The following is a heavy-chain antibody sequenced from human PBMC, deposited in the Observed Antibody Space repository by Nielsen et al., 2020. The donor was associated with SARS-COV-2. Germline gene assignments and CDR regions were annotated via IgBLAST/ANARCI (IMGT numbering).Heavy chain of an antibody. D-gene: IGHD6-13*01. CDR2: INSRGDKR. J-gene: IGHJ3*02. Sequence: GRSLRLSCSASGFSFSIHAMHWVRQAPGKGLEFVSVINSRGDKRYYADSVEDRFTISRDNSKNTLYLEMSRLRPEDTAVYYCVNCRTSWLDDDLDDIWGQGTMVTVS. V-gene: IGHV3-64D*08. CDR3: VNCRTSWLDDDLDDI. CDR1: GFSFSIHA.